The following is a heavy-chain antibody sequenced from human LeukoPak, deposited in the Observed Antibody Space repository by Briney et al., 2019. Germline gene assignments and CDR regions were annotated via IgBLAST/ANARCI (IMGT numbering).Heavy chain of an antibody. CDR3: ARGPSGVVVIGLGY. V-gene: IGHV1-69*04. CDR2: IIPILGIA. CDR1: GGTFSSYA. D-gene: IGHD3-22*01. Sequence: SVKVSCKASGGTFSSYAISWVRQAPGQGLEWMGRIIPILGIANYAQKFQGRVTMARDTSTSTVYMELSSLRSEDTAVYYCARGPSGVVVIGLGYWGQGTLVTVSS. J-gene: IGHJ4*02.